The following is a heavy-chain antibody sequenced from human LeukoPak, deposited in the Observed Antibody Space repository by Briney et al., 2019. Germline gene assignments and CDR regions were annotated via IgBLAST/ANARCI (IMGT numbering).Heavy chain of an antibody. CDR3: AKDSAVWGSYRYYYMDV. Sequence: GGSLRLSCAASGFTFSSYGMHWVRQAPGKGLEWVAFIRYDGSNKYYADSVKGRFTISRDNSKNTLYLQMNSLRAEDTAVFYCAKDSAVWGSYRYYYMDVWGKGTTVTISS. CDR2: IRYDGSNK. V-gene: IGHV3-30*02. CDR1: GFTFSSYG. D-gene: IGHD3-16*02. J-gene: IGHJ6*03.